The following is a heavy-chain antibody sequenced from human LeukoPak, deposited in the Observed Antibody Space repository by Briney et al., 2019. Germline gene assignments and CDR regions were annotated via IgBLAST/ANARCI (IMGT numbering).Heavy chain of an antibody. D-gene: IGHD3-9*01. CDR3: ASDNILTGYYTRMDY. Sequence: SETLSLTCAVYGGSFSGYYWSWIRQPPGKGLEWIGEINHSGSTNYNPSLKSRVTISVDTSKNQFSLKLSSVTAADTAVYYCASDNILTGYYTRMDYWGQGTLVTVSS. J-gene: IGHJ4*02. CDR2: INHSGST. CDR1: GGSFSGYY. V-gene: IGHV4-34*01.